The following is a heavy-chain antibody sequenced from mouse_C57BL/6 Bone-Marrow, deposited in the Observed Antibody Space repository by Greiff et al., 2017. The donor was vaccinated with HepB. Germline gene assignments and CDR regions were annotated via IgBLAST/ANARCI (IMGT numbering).Heavy chain of an antibody. D-gene: IGHD3-2*02. Sequence: EVQLQQSGPVLVKPGASVKMSCKASGYTFTDYYMNWVKQSHGKSLEWIGVINPYNGGTSYNQKFKGKATLTVDKSSSTAYMELNSLTSEDSAVYYCARDSSGYLFDYWGQGTTLTVSS. CDR1: GYTFTDYY. J-gene: IGHJ2*01. CDR3: ARDSSGYLFDY. CDR2: INPYNGGT. V-gene: IGHV1-19*01.